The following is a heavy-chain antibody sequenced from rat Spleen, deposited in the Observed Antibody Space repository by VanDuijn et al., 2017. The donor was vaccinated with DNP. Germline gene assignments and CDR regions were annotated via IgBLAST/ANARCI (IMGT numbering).Heavy chain of an antibody. D-gene: IGHD1-2*01. V-gene: IGHV5-7*01. J-gene: IGHJ2*01. CDR1: GFTFSVYD. CDR3: ARRSGSSPDY. CDR2: ISNTGDST. Sequence: EVQLVESGGGLVQPGRSLKLSCAASGFTFSVYDMAWVRQAPTKGLDWVATISNTGDSTYYRDSVKGRFTISRDNAKSTLYLQMDSLRSEETATYYCARRSGSSPDYWGQGVMVTVSS.